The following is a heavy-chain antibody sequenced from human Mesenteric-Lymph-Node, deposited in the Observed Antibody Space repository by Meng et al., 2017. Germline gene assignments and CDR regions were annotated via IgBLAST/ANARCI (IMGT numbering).Heavy chain of an antibody. CDR2: IYYSGST. V-gene: IGHV4-30-4*01. CDR3: ARSPYSGSALPFFDY. CDR1: GDSFNSPDYY. J-gene: IGHJ4*02. Sequence: VQLQQWGAGLLKPSQTLSLTCTVSGDSFNSPDYYWSWIRQPPEKGLEWIGYIYYSGSTYYNPSLKSRVSISGDTSNKQFSLKLTSVTAADTAVYYCARSPYSGSALPFFDYWGQGSLVTVSS. D-gene: IGHD1-26*01.